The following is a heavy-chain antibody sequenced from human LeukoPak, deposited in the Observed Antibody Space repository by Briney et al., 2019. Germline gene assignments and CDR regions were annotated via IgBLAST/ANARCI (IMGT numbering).Heavy chain of an antibody. Sequence: ASVKVSCKASGYTFTGYHMHWVRQAPGQGLEWMGWINPNSGDTNYAQKFQGRVAMTRDTSISTAYVELSRLRSDDTAVYYCARVAVEMASWFDPWGQGTLVTGSS. CDR2: INPNSGDT. D-gene: IGHD5-24*01. CDR3: ARVAVEMASWFDP. J-gene: IGHJ5*02. V-gene: IGHV1-2*02. CDR1: GYTFTGYH.